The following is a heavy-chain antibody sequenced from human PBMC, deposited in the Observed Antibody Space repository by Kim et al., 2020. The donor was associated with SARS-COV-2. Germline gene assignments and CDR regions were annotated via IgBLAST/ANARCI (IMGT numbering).Heavy chain of an antibody. Sequence: VRGRFTISRDNAKNSLYLQMNSLRAEDTALYYCAKDSGVEVRGVTDGMDVWGQGTTVTVSS. V-gene: IGHV3-9*01. D-gene: IGHD3-10*01. CDR3: AKDSGVEVRGVTDGMDV. J-gene: IGHJ6*02.